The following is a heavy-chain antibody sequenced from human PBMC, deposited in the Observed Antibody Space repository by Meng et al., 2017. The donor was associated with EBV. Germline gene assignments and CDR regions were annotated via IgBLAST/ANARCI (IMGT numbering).Heavy chain of an antibody. Sequence: HITWEVSAPPLVKPTQTLTLTCNFSGFSLSTSGVGVGWIRQPPGKALEWLALIYWDDDKRYSPSLKSRLTITKDTSKNQVVLTMTNMDPVDTATYYCAHSRVGATEFDYWGQGTLVTVSS. CDR1: GFSLSTSGVG. V-gene: IGHV2-5*02. D-gene: IGHD1-26*01. J-gene: IGHJ4*02. CDR2: IYWDDDK. CDR3: AHSRVGATEFDY.